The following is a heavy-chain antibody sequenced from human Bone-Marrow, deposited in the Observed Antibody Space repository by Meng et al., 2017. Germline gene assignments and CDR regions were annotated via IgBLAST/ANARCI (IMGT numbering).Heavy chain of an antibody. V-gene: IGHV4-34*01. D-gene: IGHD4-11*01. CDR2: INHSGST. CDR3: ARGPTTMAHDFNY. J-gene: IGHJ4*02. Sequence: VALQQRGAGLLKPSEAPIRTCVVSGGSFSDSYWSWTRQPPGKGLEWIGEINHSGSTNYNPSLESRATISVDTSQNNLSLKLSSVTAADSAVYYCARGPTTMAHDFNYWGQGTLVTVSS. CDR1: GGSFSDSY.